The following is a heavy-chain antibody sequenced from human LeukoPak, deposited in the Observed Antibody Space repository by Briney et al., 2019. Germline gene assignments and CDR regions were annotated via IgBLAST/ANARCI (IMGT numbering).Heavy chain of an antibody. CDR2: INPNSGGT. Sequence: ASVKVSCKASGYTSTGYYMHWVRQAPGQGLEWMGWINPNSGGTNYAQKFQGRVTMTRDTSISTAYMELSRLRSDDTAVYYCAREKVGYYYDSSGDFDYWGQGTLVTVSS. V-gene: IGHV1-2*02. D-gene: IGHD3-22*01. CDR3: AREKVGYYYDSSGDFDY. J-gene: IGHJ4*02. CDR1: GYTSTGYY.